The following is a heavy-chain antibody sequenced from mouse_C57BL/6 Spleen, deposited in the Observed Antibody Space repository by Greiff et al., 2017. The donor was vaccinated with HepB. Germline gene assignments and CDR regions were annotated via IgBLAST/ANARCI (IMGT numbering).Heavy chain of an antibody. CDR3: AREGTLYYLDY. Sequence: QVQLKQPGTELVKPGASVKLSCKASGYTFTSYWMHWVKQRPGQGLEWIGNINPSNGGTNYNEKFKSKATLTVEKSSSTAYMQLSSLTSEDSAVYYCAREGTLYYLDYWGQGTTLTVAS. CDR1: GYTFTSYW. V-gene: IGHV1-53*01. J-gene: IGHJ2*01. CDR2: INPSNGGT. D-gene: IGHD1-3*01.